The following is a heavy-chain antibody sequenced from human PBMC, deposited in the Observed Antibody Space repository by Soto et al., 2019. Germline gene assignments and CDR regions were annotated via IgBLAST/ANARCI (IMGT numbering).Heavy chain of an antibody. CDR2: INYSGNT. V-gene: IGHV4-30-4*01. Sequence: SETLSLTCKVSGGSISNPDYYWSWIRQPPGKGLERIGYINYSGNTYYNPSLKSRVFISVDTSKNQISLRLSSVTAADTAVYYCARVFTLTYNWFDPWGQGTLVTVSS. D-gene: IGHD3-22*01. CDR3: ARVFTLTYNWFDP. J-gene: IGHJ5*02. CDR1: GGSISNPDYY.